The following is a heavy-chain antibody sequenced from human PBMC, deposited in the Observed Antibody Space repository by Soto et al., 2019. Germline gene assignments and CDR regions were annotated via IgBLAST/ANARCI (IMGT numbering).Heavy chain of an antibody. J-gene: IGHJ3*02. V-gene: IGHV1-18*01. CDR3: ARSRPAAPQWLYAFDI. CDR1: GYTFTSYG. CDR2: ISAYNGNT. D-gene: IGHD2-2*01. Sequence: VASVKLSCKASGYTFTSYGISCVRQAPGQGLEWMGWISAYNGNTNYAQKLQGRVTMTTDTSTSTAYMELRSLRSDDTAVYYCARSRPAAPQWLYAFDIWGQGTMVTVSS.